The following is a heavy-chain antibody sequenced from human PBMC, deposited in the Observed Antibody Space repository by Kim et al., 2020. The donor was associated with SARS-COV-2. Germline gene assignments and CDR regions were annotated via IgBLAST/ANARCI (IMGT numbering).Heavy chain of an antibody. CDR1: GGTFSSYA. CDR3: ASHPNYYGSGSYYNGGLY. J-gene: IGHJ4*02. V-gene: IGHV1-69*13. CDR2: IIPIFGTA. D-gene: IGHD3-10*01. Sequence: SVKVSCKASGGTFSSYAISWVRQAPGQGLEWMGGIIPIFGTANYAQKFQGRVTITADESTSTAYMELSSLRSEDTAVYYCASHPNYYGSGSYYNGGLYWGQGTLVTVSS.